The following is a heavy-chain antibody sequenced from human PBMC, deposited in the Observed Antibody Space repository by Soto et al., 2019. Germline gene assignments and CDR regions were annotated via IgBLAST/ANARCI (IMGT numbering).Heavy chain of an antibody. CDR1: GYTFTSYA. CDR3: ARVRGSSGWYPFDY. V-gene: IGHV1-3*01. J-gene: IGHJ4*02. Sequence: QVQLVQSGAEVKKPGASVKFSCKASGYTFTSYAMHWVRQAPGQRLEWMGWINAGNGNTKYSQKFQGRVTITRDTSASTAYMELSSLRSEDTAVYYCARVRGSSGWYPFDYWGQGTLVTVSS. D-gene: IGHD6-19*01. CDR2: INAGNGNT.